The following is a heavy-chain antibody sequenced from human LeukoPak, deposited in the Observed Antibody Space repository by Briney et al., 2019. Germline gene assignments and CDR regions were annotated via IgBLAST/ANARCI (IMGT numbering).Heavy chain of an antibody. CDR1: GDSFNDYY. CDR2: INHSGGT. Sequence: SETLSLTCTLYGDSFNDYYLSWIRQPPGKGLEWIGEINHSGGTNYNASLWSRLTISIDTSKHQFSLQVTSVTAADTGFYFCARVSDIMISFGGVISYFDNWGQGALVTVSS. D-gene: IGHD3-16*02. V-gene: IGHV4-34*01. CDR3: ARVSDIMISFGGVISYFDN. J-gene: IGHJ4*02.